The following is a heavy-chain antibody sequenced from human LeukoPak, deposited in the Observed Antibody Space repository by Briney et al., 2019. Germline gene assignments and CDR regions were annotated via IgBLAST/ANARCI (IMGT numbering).Heavy chain of an antibody. CDR1: GFTFSSYE. Sequence: GGSLRLSCAASGFTFSSYEMNWVRQAPGKGLEWVSGMSGSGVSPYYADSVKGRFTMSRDNSKNTLYLQMNSLRAEDTAVYYCAKANSPYYYDSSGYSTFDYWGQGTLVTVSS. V-gene: IGHV3-23*01. CDR2: MSGSGVSP. D-gene: IGHD3-22*01. CDR3: AKANSPYYYDSSGYSTFDY. J-gene: IGHJ4*02.